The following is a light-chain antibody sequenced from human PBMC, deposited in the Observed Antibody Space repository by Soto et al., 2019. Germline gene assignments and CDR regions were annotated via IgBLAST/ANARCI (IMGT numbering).Light chain of an antibody. Sequence: DIEMTQSPSSVSASVGDSVVITCRASQDISNYLAWYQQKPGDAPELLIYAASRLKRGVPSRFSGSGSGTDFTLIIDSLQPEEFATYYCQQADIFPLTFGGGTKVEI. J-gene: IGKJ4*01. V-gene: IGKV1-12*01. CDR2: AAS. CDR3: QQADIFPLT. CDR1: QDISNY.